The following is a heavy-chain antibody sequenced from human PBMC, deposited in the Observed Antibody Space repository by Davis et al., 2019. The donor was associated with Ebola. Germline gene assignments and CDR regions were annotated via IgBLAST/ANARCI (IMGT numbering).Heavy chain of an antibody. CDR1: GDSVSNHRDA. J-gene: IGHJ4*02. D-gene: IGHD2-8*01. CDR3: ARHPPSNQGYDY. V-gene: IGHV6-1*01. Sequence: QTLSLTCAISGDSVSNHRDAWNWIRQSPARGLEWLGRTYYRAKWFVDYAASVKSRITIKADTSKNQFSLQLTSVTPEDTAVYYFARHPPSNQGYDYWGQGTLVTVSS. CDR2: TYYRAKWFV.